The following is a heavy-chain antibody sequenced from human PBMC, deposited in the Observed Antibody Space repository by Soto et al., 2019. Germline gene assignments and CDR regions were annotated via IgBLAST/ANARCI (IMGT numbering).Heavy chain of an antibody. D-gene: IGHD3-22*01. CDR2: IYYSGST. CDR3: ARAEFRYYDSSGSPFDP. V-gene: IGHV4-59*01. CDR1: GGSISSYY. J-gene: IGHJ5*02. Sequence: KTSETLSLTCTVSGGSISSYYWSWIRQPPGKGLEWIGYIYYSGSTNYNPSLKSRVTISVDTSKNQFSLKLSSVTAADTAVYYCARAEFRYYDSSGSPFDPWGQGTLVTVSS.